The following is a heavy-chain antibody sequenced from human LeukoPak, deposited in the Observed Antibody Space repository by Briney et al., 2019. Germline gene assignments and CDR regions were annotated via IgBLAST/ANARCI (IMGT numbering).Heavy chain of an antibody. D-gene: IGHD3-16*01. CDR2: ISDNGDYT. J-gene: IGHJ4*02. V-gene: IGHV3-23*01. CDR1: GFTFSSYA. Sequence: GGSLRLSCAASGFTFSSYAMSWVRQAPRKGLDWLSIISDNGDYTYYADSVKGRFTISRDNAKNSLYLQMDSLRAEDTAIYYCARVIGSYGDSAYWGQGTLVTVSS. CDR3: ARVIGSYGDSAY.